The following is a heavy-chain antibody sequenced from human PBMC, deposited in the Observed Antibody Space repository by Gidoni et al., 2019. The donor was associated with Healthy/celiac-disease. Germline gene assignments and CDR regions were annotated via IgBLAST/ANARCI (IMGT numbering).Heavy chain of an antibody. CDR1: GDSISSGYY. Sequence: QVQLQESGPGLLKPSETLSLTCTVPGDSISSGYYGCWIRPPPGKGLQWIGSIYHSGNTYYNPSLKSRVTISVDTSKNQFSLKLSSVTAADTAVYYCARTDVGANGIENRDDAFDIWGQGTMVTVSS. D-gene: IGHD2-8*01. CDR3: ARTDVGANGIENRDDAFDI. CDR2: IYHSGNT. J-gene: IGHJ3*02. V-gene: IGHV4-38-2*02.